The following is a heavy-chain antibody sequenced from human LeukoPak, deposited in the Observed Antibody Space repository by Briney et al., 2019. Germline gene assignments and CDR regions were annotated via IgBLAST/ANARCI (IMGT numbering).Heavy chain of an antibody. D-gene: IGHD3-22*01. Sequence: SETLSLTCTVSGGSISSSSYYWGWIRQPPGKGLEWIGSIYYSGSTYYNPSLKSRVSISVDTSKNQFLLKLSSVTAADTAVYYCAAGSSGYRDAFDIWGQGTMVTVSS. J-gene: IGHJ3*02. V-gene: IGHV4-39*07. CDR2: IYYSGST. CDR3: AAGSSGYRDAFDI. CDR1: GGSISSSSYY.